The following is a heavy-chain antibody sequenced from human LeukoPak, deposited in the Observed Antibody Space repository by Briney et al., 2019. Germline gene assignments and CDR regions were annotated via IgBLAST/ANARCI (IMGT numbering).Heavy chain of an antibody. J-gene: IGHJ3*02. V-gene: IGHV3-74*01. CDR1: GFTFSTYA. D-gene: IGHD3-9*01. Sequence: GGSLRLSCAASGFTFSTYAMSWVRQAPGKGLVWVSRINSDGSSTSYADSVKGRFTISRDNAKNTLYLQMNSLRAEDTAVYYCARVESYFDWLLYAFDIWGQGTMVTVSS. CDR2: INSDGSST. CDR3: ARVESYFDWLLYAFDI.